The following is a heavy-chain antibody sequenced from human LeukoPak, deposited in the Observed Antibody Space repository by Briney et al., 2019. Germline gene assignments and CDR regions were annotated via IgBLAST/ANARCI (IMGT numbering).Heavy chain of an antibody. CDR1: GGSISSYY. CDR3: ARSSRYGSGSYSDY. J-gene: IGHJ4*02. D-gene: IGHD3-10*01. CDR2: IYYSGRT. Sequence: PSETLSLTCTVSGGSISSYYWSWIRQPPGKGLEWIGYIYYSGRTSYNPSLKSRVTISVDTSKNQFSLKLSSVTAADTAVYYCARSSRYGSGSYSDYWGQGTLVTVSS. V-gene: IGHV4-59*12.